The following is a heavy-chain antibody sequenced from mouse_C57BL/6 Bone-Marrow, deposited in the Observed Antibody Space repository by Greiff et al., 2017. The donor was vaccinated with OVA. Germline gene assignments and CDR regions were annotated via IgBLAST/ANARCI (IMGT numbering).Heavy chain of an antibody. CDR1: GYTFTGYW. D-gene: IGHD1-1*01. CDR2: ILPGSGST. CDR3: ARKRSSPWYFDV. Sequence: VQLQQSGAELMKPGASVKLSCKATGYTFTGYWIEWVKQRPGPGLEWVGEILPGSGSTSYNEKFKGKATFTADTASNTAYMQHSSLTTEDSAIDYCARKRSSPWYFDVWGTGTTVTVSS. V-gene: IGHV1-9*01. J-gene: IGHJ1*03.